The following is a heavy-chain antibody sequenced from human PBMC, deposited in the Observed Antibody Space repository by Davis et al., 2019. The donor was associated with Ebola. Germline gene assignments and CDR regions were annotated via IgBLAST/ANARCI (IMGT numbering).Heavy chain of an antibody. CDR1: GGSFSGYY. D-gene: IGHD3-22*01. V-gene: IGHV4-34*01. CDR2: INHSGST. J-gene: IGHJ2*01. CDR3: AREASGYYDSSGYYWYFDL. Sequence: SETLSLTCAVYGGSFSGYYWSWIRQPPGKGLEWIGEINHSGSTNYNPSLKSRVTISVDTSKNQFSLKLSSVTAADTAVYYCAREASGYYDSSGYYWYFDLWGRGTLVTVSS.